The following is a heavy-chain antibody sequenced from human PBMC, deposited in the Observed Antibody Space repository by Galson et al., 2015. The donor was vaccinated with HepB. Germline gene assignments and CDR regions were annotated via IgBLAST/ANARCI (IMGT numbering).Heavy chain of an antibody. D-gene: IGHD5/OR15-5a*01. J-gene: IGHJ3*02. V-gene: IGHV3-23*01. CDR3: AKDKSNDAFEI. CDR1: GFTFSSYA. CDR2: ISGSGGTT. Sequence: SLPLSCAASGFTFSSYAMSWVLQPPGKRLEWASEISGSGGTTYYADSVKGRFTISRDNSKNTLYLQMNSLRAEDTAVYYCAKDKSNDAFEIWGQGTMVTVSS.